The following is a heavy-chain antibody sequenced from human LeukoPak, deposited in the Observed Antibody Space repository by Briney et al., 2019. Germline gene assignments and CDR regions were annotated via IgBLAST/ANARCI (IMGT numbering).Heavy chain of an antibody. V-gene: IGHV3-48*03. D-gene: IGHD5-18*01. CDR3: ARDSGSYGYERGFAY. Sequence: AGGSLRLSCAASGFTFSSYEMNWVRQAPGKGLEWVSYISSSGSTIYYADSVKGRFTISRDNAKNSLYLQMNSLRAEDTAVYYCARDSGSYGYERGFAYWGQGTLVTVSS. CDR1: GFTFSSYE. J-gene: IGHJ4*02. CDR2: ISSSGSTI.